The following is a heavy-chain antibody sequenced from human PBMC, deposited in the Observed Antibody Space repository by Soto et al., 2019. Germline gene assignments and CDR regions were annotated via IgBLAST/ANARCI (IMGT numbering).Heavy chain of an antibody. CDR2: ISDSGGST. CDR3: AREYGSGSYYTGY. Sequence: EVQLLESGGGLVQPGGSLRLSCAASGFTFSTYAMNWVRQAPGEGLEWVSGISDSGGSTYYADSVKDRFTISRDNSKNTLYLQMNSLRAEDTAVYYCAREYGSGSYYTGYWGQGTLVTVSS. D-gene: IGHD3-10*01. CDR1: GFTFSTYA. V-gene: IGHV3-23*01. J-gene: IGHJ4*02.